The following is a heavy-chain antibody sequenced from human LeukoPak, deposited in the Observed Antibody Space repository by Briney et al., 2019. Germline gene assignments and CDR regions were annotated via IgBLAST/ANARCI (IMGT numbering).Heavy chain of an antibody. Sequence: GGSLRLSCAASGFTFSSYAMSWVRQAPGKGLEWVANIKQDGSEKYYVDSVKGRFTISRDNAKNSLYLQMNSLRAEDTAVYYCARDRAGNYYDYVWGSYRPFDYWGQGTLVTVSS. D-gene: IGHD3-16*02. V-gene: IGHV3-7*01. CDR3: ARDRAGNYYDYVWGSYRPFDY. CDR1: GFTFSSYA. J-gene: IGHJ4*02. CDR2: IKQDGSEK.